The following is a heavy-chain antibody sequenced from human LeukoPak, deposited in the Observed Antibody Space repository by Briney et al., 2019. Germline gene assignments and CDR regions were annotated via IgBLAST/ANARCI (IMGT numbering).Heavy chain of an antibody. V-gene: IGHV3-23*01. D-gene: IGHD3-3*01. CDR3: AKVYDFWSGYIDY. J-gene: IGHJ4*02. Sequence: QPGGSLRLSCAASGFTLSSYGMSWVRQAPGKGLEWVSAISGSGGSTYYADPVKGRFTISRDNSKNPLYLQMNSLRAEDTAVYYCAKVYDFWSGYIDYWGQGTLVTVSS. CDR2: ISGSGGST. CDR1: GFTLSSYG.